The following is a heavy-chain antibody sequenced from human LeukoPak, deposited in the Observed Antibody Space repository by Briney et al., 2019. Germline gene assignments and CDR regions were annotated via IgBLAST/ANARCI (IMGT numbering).Heavy chain of an antibody. J-gene: IGHJ5*02. V-gene: IGHV5-51*01. Sequence: GESLKTSCQGSGYSINNYWIGWVRQMPGKGLEWMGIIYPADSDIRYSPSFQGQVTISADKSISTAYLQWSSLKASDTAVYYCARQEYCSGGSCYTWFDPWGQGTLVTVSS. CDR2: IYPADSDI. D-gene: IGHD2-15*01. CDR3: ARQEYCSGGSCYTWFDP. CDR1: GYSINNYW.